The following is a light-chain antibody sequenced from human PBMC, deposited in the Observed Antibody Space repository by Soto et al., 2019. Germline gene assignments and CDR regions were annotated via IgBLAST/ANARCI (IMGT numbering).Light chain of an antibody. CDR3: QQYNSWT. Sequence: DIQMTQSPSTLSASVGDRVTITCRASQSISSWLAWYQQKPGKAPKLLINDASSLESGVPSRFSGSGSGTEFTLTISSLQPDDFATYYCQQYNSWTFGQGTKVEIK. CDR1: QSISSW. J-gene: IGKJ1*01. CDR2: DAS. V-gene: IGKV1-5*01.